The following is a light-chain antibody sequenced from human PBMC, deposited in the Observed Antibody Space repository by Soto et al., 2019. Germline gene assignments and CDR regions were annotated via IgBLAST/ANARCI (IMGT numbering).Light chain of an antibody. CDR1: QTVSSN. V-gene: IGKV3-15*01. CDR2: GAS. J-gene: IGKJ1*01. Sequence: EILMTQSPATLSVSPGERSTLSGRASQTVSSNLAWYQQRPGQAPRLLIYGASTRATDIPARFSGSGSETEFTLTISSLQSEDFAVYYCQHYSNWQTWTFGQGTKVDIK. CDR3: QHYSNWQTWT.